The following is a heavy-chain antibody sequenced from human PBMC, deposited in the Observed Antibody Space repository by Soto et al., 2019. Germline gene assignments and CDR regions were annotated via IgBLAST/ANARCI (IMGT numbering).Heavy chain of an antibody. CDR3: ASNYGSGYRAFDS. J-gene: IGHJ4*02. CDR2: VNPILSMS. CDR1: GDTFNFYS. Sequence: QVQLVQSGAEVKSAGSSVKVSCKASGDTFNFYSINWVRQAPGLGLEWVGRVNPILSMSNYAQRWQGRVTMTAYKSTGTAYMEMRSLRSEDTAIYYCASNYGSGYRAFDSWGQGALVTVSS. D-gene: IGHD3-10*01. V-gene: IGHV1-69*02.